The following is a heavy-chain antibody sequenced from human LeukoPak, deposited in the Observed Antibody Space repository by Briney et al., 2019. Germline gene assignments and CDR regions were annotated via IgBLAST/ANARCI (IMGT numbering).Heavy chain of an antibody. CDR3: TRTVLDCKNGVCYDY. D-gene: IGHD2-8*01. V-gene: IGHV1-18*01. CDR1: GYTFTNYG. Sequence: ASVKVSCKASGYTFTNYGLSWVRQAPGQGLEWMGWISPYNGNTNYAQKLQGRVIVTTDTSTTTAYMELRSLRSDDTAVYYCTRTVLDCKNGVCYDYWGQGTLVTASS. CDR2: ISPYNGNT. J-gene: IGHJ4*02.